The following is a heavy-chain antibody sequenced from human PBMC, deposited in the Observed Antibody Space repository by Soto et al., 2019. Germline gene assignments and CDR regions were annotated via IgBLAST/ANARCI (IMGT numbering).Heavy chain of an antibody. J-gene: IGHJ3*02. CDR1: GGSISSYY. CDR3: ARERYYDILTGYYNQHDVFGI. D-gene: IGHD3-9*01. V-gene: IGHV4-59*01. CDR2: IYYSGST. Sequence: EKLPLTYTVSGGSISSYYWSWIRQPPGKGLEWIGYIYYSGSTNYNPSLKSRVTISVDTSKNQFSLKLSSVTAADTAVYYCARERYYDILTGYYNQHDVFGIWGQGSIVT.